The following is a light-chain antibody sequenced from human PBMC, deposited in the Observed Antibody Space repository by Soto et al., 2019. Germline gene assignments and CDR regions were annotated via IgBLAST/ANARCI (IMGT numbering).Light chain of an antibody. V-gene: IGKV3-20*01. CDR2: DAS. Sequence: ENVLTQSPGALSLSPGERATLSCRASQNVSSSYLAWYRQNPGQAPRLLIYDASNRATGIPARFSGSGSGTDFTLTISSLEPEDFAVYYCHQYGSSPRTFGQGTKVDI. J-gene: IGKJ1*01. CDR3: HQYGSSPRT. CDR1: QNVSSSY.